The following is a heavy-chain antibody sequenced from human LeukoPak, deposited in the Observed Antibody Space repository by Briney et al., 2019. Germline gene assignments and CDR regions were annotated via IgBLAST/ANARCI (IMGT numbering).Heavy chain of an antibody. CDR1: GFTFSSYG. D-gene: IGHD6-19*01. J-gene: IGHJ4*02. V-gene: IGHV3-33*01. CDR3: ARALYSSGWWGADY. CDR2: IWYDGSNK. Sequence: PGGSLRLSCAASGFTFSSYGMHWVRQAPGKGLEWVAVIWYDGSNKYYADSVKGRFTISRDNSKNTLYLQMNSLRAEDTAVYYCARALYSSGWWGADYWGQGTLVTVSS.